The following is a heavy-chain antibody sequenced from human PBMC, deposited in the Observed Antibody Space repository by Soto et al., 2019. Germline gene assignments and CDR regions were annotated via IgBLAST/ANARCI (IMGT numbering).Heavy chain of an antibody. V-gene: IGHV3-33*01. CDR1: GFTFSTYG. D-gene: IGHD3-22*01. CDR2: IWYDGTNE. Sequence: PGGSLRLSCTASGFTFSTYGMHWVRQAPGEGLEWVAVIWYDGTNEYYADSVKGRFTISRDNSKNTLYLQMNSLRAEDTAVYYCARVRSGYYPTLDYWSQGTLVTVSS. J-gene: IGHJ4*02. CDR3: ARVRSGYYPTLDY.